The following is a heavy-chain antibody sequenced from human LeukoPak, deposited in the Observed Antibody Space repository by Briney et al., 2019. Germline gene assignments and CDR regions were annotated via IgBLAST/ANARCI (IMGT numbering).Heavy chain of an antibody. Sequence: SETLSLTCAVSGGSISSGGDSWSWIRQPPGKGLEWIGYIYHSGSTYYNPSLKSRVTISVDRSKNQFSLKLSSVTAADTAVYYCAREVYDSSGYFDYWGQGTLVTVSS. D-gene: IGHD3-22*01. J-gene: IGHJ4*02. CDR2: IYHSGST. V-gene: IGHV4-30-2*01. CDR3: AREVYDSSGYFDY. CDR1: GGSISSGGDS.